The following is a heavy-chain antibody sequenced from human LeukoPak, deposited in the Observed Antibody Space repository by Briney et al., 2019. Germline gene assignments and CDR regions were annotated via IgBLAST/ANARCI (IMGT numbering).Heavy chain of an antibody. D-gene: IGHD1-26*01. V-gene: IGHV1-69*04. CDR1: GGTFSSYA. Sequence: ASVKVSCKASGGTFSSYAISWVRQAPGQGLEWMGRIIPILGIANYAQKFQGRVTITADKSTSTAYMELSSLRSEDTAVYYCARLSVGATEQHYYYYGKDVWGQGTTVTVSS. CDR2: IIPILGIA. J-gene: IGHJ6*02. CDR3: ARLSVGATEQHYYYYGKDV.